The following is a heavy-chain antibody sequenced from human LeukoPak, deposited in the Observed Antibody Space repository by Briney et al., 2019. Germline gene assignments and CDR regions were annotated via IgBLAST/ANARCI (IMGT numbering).Heavy chain of an antibody. D-gene: IGHD5-24*01. CDR2: IYTSGST. CDR3: ARDLTGGGYNYADAFDI. V-gene: IGHV4-61*02. CDR1: GGSISSGSYY. J-gene: IGHJ3*02. Sequence: PSETLSLTCTVSGGSISSGSYYWSWIRQPAGKGLEWIGRIYTSGSTNYNPSLKSRVTISVDTSKNQFSLKLSSVTAADTAVYYCARDLTGGGYNYADAFDIWGQGTMVTVSS.